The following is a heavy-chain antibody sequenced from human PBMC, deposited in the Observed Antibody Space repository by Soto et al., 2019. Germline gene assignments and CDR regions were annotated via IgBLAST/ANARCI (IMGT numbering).Heavy chain of an antibody. J-gene: IGHJ5*01. CDR2: INAGNGNT. CDR1: GYTFTSYA. V-gene: IGHV1-3*01. CDR3: ARDVLPRYSDYRDS. D-gene: IGHD4-17*01. Sequence: ASVKVSCKASGYTFTSYAMHWVRQAPGQRLEWMGWINAGNGNTKYSQKFQGRFTISKDSSNNTLYLQMNSLRPDDTAVYYCARDVLPRYSDYRDSWGHGTQVTVSS.